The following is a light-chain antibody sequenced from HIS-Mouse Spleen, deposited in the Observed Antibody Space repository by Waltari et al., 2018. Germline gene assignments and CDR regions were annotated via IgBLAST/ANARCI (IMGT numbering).Light chain of an antibody. V-gene: IGKV1-33*01. CDR3: QQYDNLPPVIT. J-gene: IGKJ5*01. Sequence: DIQMTQSPSSLSASVGDRVTITCQASQDISNYLNWYQQKPGKAPKLLIYDASNLETGVPSRFSGSGSETDFTFTISSLQPEDIATYYCQQYDNLPPVITFGQGTRLEIK. CDR2: DAS. CDR1: QDISNY.